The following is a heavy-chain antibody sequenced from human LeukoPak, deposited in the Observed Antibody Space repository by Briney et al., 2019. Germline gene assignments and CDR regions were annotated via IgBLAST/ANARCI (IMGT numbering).Heavy chain of an antibody. V-gene: IGHV3-53*01. CDR1: GFSVSSNY. CDR2: IYNDGTT. J-gene: IGHJ6*03. Sequence: PGGSLTLSCAASGFSVSSNYMSWVRQAPGKGLQWVSVIYNDGTTYYADSVKGRFTISRDNSKNMLYLQMNSLRAEDTAVYYCAREICGGSCNPPSYMDVWGNGTTVTVSS. CDR3: AREICGGSCNPPSYMDV. D-gene: IGHD2-15*01.